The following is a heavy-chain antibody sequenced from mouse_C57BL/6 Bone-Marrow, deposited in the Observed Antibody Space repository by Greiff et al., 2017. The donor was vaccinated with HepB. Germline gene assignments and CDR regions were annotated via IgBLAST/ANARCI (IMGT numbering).Heavy chain of an antibody. CDR1: GYSFTGYY. V-gene: IGHV1-31*01. D-gene: IGHD2-14*01. CDR3: ARGRGYEGYAMDY. J-gene: IGHJ4*01. CDR2: IYPYNGVS. Sequence: EVKLQESGPELVKPGASVKISCKASGYSFTGYYMHWVQQSHGNILDWIGYIYPYNGVSSYNQKFTGKATLTGDKSSSTAYMELRSLTSEDSAVYYCARGRGYEGYAMDYWGQGNSVTVSS.